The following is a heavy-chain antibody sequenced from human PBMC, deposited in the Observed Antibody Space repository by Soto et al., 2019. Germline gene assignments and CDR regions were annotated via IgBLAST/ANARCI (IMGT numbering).Heavy chain of an antibody. Sequence: GGSLRLSCAASGFTFSTYGMHWVRQAPGKGLEWVGVILYDGSNKYYADSVKGRFTISRDNSKTTAYLQMSSLKIEDTAVYYCFRENYFSYHGMDVWGQGTTVTVSS. D-gene: IGHD1-26*01. CDR3: FRENYFSYHGMDV. V-gene: IGHV3-30*03. CDR2: ILYDGSNK. CDR1: GFTFSTYG. J-gene: IGHJ6*02.